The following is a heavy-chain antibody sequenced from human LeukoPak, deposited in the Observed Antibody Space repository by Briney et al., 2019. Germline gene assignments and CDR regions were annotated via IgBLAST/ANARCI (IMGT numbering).Heavy chain of an antibody. CDR1: GFTFSSYG. D-gene: IGHD5-24*01. J-gene: IGHJ5*02. V-gene: IGHV3-30*18. Sequence: GGSLRLSCAASGFTFSSYGMHWVRQAPGKGLEWVAVISYDGSNKYYADFAKGRFTISRDNSKNTLYLEMNSLRTEDTAVYHCAKDLYDNDWYNYFDPWGQGALVTVSS. CDR3: AKDLYDNDWYNYFDP. CDR2: ISYDGSNK.